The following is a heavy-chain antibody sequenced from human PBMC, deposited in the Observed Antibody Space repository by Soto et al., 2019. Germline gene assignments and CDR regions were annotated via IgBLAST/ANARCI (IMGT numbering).Heavy chain of an antibody. V-gene: IGHV4-4*07. D-gene: IGHD3-3*01. CDR1: GGSISNYY. CDR2: IDTSGST. J-gene: IGHJ4*02. CDR3: ATGGQDFWSGPFDY. Sequence: XESLSLTCTVSGGSISNYYCNWIRQPAGKGLEWIGRIDTSGSTNYNPSLKSRVTMSVDTSKQEFSLKLSSVTAADTALYYCATGGQDFWSGPFDYWGRGALVTVSS.